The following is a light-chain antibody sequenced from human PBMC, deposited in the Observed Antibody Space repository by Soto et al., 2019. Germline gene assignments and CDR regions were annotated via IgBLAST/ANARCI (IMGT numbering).Light chain of an antibody. CDR2: EVS. CDR3: SSYAGSNSYGDV. CDR1: SSDVVGYNY. J-gene: IGLJ1*01. V-gene: IGLV2-8*01. Sequence: QSALTQPTSASGSPGQSVTISCTGTSSDVVGYNYVSWYQQHPGKAPKLMIYEVSKRPSGVPDRFSGSKSGNTASLTVSGLQAEDEADYYCSSYAGSNSYGDVFGTGTKLTVL.